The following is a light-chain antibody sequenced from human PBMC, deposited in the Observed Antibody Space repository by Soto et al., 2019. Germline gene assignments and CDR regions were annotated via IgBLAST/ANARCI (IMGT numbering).Light chain of an antibody. V-gene: IGKV3-20*01. CDR3: QQYGPSPT. Sequence: EIVLTQSPGTLSLSPGERATLSCRASESVGSNYLAWYQQKPGQAPRLLVYGPSTRATGIPDRFSGSGSGTEFTLTITRLDPEDFAVYFCQQYGPSPTFGQGTKVDI. J-gene: IGKJ1*01. CDR2: GPS. CDR1: ESVGSNY.